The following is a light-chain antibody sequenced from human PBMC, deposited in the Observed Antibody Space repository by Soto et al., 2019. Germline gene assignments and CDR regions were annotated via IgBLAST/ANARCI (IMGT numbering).Light chain of an antibody. CDR1: SSNIGSNT. V-gene: IGLV1-44*01. CDR3: AAWDDSLTVV. Sequence: QSVLTQPPSASGTPGQRVTISCSGSSSNIGSNTVNWYQQLPGTAPKLLIYSNNQRPSGVPDRFSGSKSGTSVSLAISGLQSEDEADYYCAAWDDSLTVVFGGGTQLTVL. CDR2: SNN. J-gene: IGLJ2*01.